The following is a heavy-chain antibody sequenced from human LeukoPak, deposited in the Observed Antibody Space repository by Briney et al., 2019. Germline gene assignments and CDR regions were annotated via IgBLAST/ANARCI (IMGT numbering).Heavy chain of an antibody. V-gene: IGHV4-61*02. CDR1: GGSISSSSYY. J-gene: IGHJ6*03. CDR3: ARDGPVRYFHAYYYYYMDV. D-gene: IGHD3-9*01. Sequence: SETLSLTCTVSGGSISSSSYYWSWIRQPAGKGLEWIGRIYTSGSTNYNPSPKSRVTMSVDTSKNQFSLKLSSVTAADTAVYYCARDGPVRYFHAYYYYYMDVWGKGTTVTISS. CDR2: IYTSGST.